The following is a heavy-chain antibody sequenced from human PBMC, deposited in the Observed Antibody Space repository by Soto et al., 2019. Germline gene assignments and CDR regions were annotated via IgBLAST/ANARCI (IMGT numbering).Heavy chain of an antibody. CDR3: AKEAPGGWHFFDT. J-gene: IGHJ4*02. D-gene: IGHD6-19*01. CDR2: ISDDGSQK. CDR1: GFTFRTYG. V-gene: IGHV3-30*18. Sequence: TGGSLRLSCAASGFTFRTYGMHWVRQAPGKGLEWVAFISDDGSQKYYGDSVKGRFTISRDNSKNTLSLRMISLRTEDTSVYYCAKEAPGGWHFFDTWGQVTLVTVSS.